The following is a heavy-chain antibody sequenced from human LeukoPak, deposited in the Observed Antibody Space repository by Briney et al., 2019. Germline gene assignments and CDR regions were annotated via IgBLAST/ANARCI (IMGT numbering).Heavy chain of an antibody. CDR2: IYYTGTT. D-gene: IGHD3-22*01. V-gene: IGHV4-59*08. Sequence: SDTLSLTCTVSGGSISSSYWSWIRQPPGRGLEWIGYIYYTGTTNYDPSLKSRVTISVDMSKNQFSLKLSSVTAADTAVYYCAKHTYYYDSSVEYWGQGTLVTVSS. CDR3: AKHTYYYDSSVEY. J-gene: IGHJ4*02. CDR1: GGSISSSY.